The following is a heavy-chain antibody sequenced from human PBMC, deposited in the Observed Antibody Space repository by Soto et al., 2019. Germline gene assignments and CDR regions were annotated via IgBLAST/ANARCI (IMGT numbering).Heavy chain of an antibody. J-gene: IGHJ6*02. CDR2: IKQDGSEK. CDR1: GFTFSIYW. CDR3: ARDSGRNYYGMDV. V-gene: IGHV3-7*01. D-gene: IGHD2-8*02. Sequence: GGSLRLSCAASGFTFSIYWMSWVRDAPGKGLEWVANIKQDGSEKYYVDSVEGRFTISRDNAKNSLYLQMNSLRAEDTAVYYCARDSGRNYYGMDVWGQGTTVTVSS.